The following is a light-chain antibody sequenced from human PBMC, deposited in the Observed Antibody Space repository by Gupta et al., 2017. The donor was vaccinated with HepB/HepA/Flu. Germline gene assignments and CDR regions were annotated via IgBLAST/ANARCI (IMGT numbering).Light chain of an antibody. J-gene: IGLJ2*01. CDR3: QTWGAGIVV. CDR2: LNSDGSH. V-gene: IGLV4-69*01. CDR1: SGHSSYA. Sequence: VLSQSPSASASLGASVKLTCTLSSGHSSYAIAWHPQQPQKGPRFLMKLNSDGSHSKGDGIPARFSGSSSGAERYLTISSLQYEDEADYYCQTWGAGIVVFGGGTKLTVL.